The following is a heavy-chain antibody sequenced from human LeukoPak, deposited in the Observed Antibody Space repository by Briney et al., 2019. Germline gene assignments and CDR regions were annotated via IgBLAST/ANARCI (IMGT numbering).Heavy chain of an antibody. Sequence: SETLSLTCAVYGGSFSGYYWSWVRQPPGKGLEWIGEINHNGSTNYNPSLKSRVTISVDTSKNQFSLKLSSVTAADTAVYYCARFPGIAAAGDYWGQGTLVTVSS. J-gene: IGHJ4*02. CDR2: INHNGST. D-gene: IGHD6-13*01. CDR1: GGSFSGYY. CDR3: ARFPGIAAAGDY. V-gene: IGHV4-34*01.